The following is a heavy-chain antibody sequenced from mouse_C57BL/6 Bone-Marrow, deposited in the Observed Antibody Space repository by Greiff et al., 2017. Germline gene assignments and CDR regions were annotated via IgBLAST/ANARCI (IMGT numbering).Heavy chain of an antibody. CDR3: ARRDYYDYDGYAMDY. CDR2: IFPGSGST. CDR1: GYTFTDYY. V-gene: IGHV1-75*01. Sequence: QVQLQQSGPELVKPGASVKISCKASGYTFTDYYINWVKQRPGQGLEWIGWIFPGSGSTYYNEKFKGKATLTVDKSSSTAYMLLSSLTSEDSAVYFCARRDYYDYDGYAMDYWGQGTSVTVSS. D-gene: IGHD2-4*01. J-gene: IGHJ4*01.